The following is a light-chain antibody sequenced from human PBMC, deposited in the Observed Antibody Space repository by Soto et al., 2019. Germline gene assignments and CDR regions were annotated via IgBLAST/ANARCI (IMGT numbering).Light chain of an antibody. CDR1: QNINTY. Sequence: DIQMTQSPFSLSAAVGDRGTIACRARQNINTYLNWYQQKPGKAPKLLIFDAASLQSGVPSRFSGGGSRTDFTLTITSLQPEDFATYYCQQTSSAPFTFGPGTKVDIK. CDR2: DAA. CDR3: QQTSSAPFT. V-gene: IGKV1-39*01. J-gene: IGKJ3*01.